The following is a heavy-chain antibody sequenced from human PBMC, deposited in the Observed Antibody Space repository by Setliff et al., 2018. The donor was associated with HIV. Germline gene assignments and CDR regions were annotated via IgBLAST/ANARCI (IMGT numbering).Heavy chain of an antibody. J-gene: IGHJ3*02. Sequence: GGSLRLSCAASGFTFSSYAMSWVRQAPGKGLEWVSVIYSGGSSTYYADSVKGRFTISRDNSKNTLYLKMNSLRAEDTAVYYCAKALGYYYDSSGYYYGRGAFDIWGQGTMVTVSS. CDR1: GFTFSSYA. CDR2: IYSGGSST. V-gene: IGHV3-23*03. D-gene: IGHD3-22*01. CDR3: AKALGYYYDSSGYYYGRGAFDI.